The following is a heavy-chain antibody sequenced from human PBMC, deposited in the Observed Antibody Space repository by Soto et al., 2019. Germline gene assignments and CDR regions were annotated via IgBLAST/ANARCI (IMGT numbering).Heavy chain of an antibody. Sequence: PSETLSLTCAVYGGSFSGYYWSWIRQPPGKGLEWIGEINHSGSTNYNPSLKSRVTISVDTSKNQFSLKLSSVTAADTAVYYCARTGGYDSSAGGMDVWGQGTTVTVSS. CDR1: GGSFSGYY. D-gene: IGHD3-22*01. J-gene: IGHJ6*02. CDR3: ARTGGYDSSAGGMDV. CDR2: INHSGST. V-gene: IGHV4-34*01.